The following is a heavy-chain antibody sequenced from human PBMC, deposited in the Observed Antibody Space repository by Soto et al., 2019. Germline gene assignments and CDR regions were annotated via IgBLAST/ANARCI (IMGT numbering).Heavy chain of an antibody. D-gene: IGHD2-21*01. J-gene: IGHJ3*01. V-gene: IGHV3-21*01. CDR2: ISSTSTNI. CDR1: GFTFSRSI. CDR3: ARGIASSSLVTSDV. Sequence: GGSLRLSWAASGFTFSRSIMHWVRQAPGKGLEWIATISSTSTNIYYADSVKGRFIISRDNPKNSLYLQMNSLRAEDMAVYFCARGIASSSLVTSDVRGKGTMVTVSS.